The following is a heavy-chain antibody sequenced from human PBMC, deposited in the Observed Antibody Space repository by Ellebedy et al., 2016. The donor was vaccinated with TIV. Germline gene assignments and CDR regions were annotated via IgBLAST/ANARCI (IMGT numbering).Heavy chain of an antibody. CDR3: VRDGAYGDYSPGYYGMDV. CDR1: GFTFNSYW. J-gene: IGHJ6*02. Sequence: GESLKISCAASGFTFNSYWMSWVRQAPGKGLEWVANINQDGSRINYVDSVKGRFTISRDNAKNSVYLRMTNLRVEDTAVYHCVRDGAYGDYSPGYYGMDVWGQGTTVTVSS. CDR2: INQDGSRI. V-gene: IGHV3-7*03. D-gene: IGHD3-22*01.